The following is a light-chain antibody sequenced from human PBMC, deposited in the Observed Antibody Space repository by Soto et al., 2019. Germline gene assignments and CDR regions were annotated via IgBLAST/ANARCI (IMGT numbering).Light chain of an antibody. CDR2: DTY. CDR1: QSISNN. CDR3: QQYNTSTLT. V-gene: IGKV3-15*01. J-gene: IGKJ4*01. Sequence: EIVMTQSSDTLSVSPGERATLSCGASQSISNNLAWYQQKPGQAPRLLIYDTYMRATGIPARLSGSGSRTELTLSITSLKYEDSAVYYCQQYNTSTLTSGGGTKVDIK.